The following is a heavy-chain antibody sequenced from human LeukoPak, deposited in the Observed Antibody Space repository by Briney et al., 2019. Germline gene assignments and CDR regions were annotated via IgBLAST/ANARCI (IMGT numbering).Heavy chain of an antibody. CDR1: GGSISSYY. CDR2: IYYSGST. V-gene: IGHV4-59*05. Sequence: SETLSLTCTVSGGSISSYYWSWIRQPPGKGLEWIGSIYYSGSTYYNPSLKSRVTISVDTSKNQFSLKLSSVTAADTAVYYCARGGYNWNDLPYFDYWGQGTLVTVSS. J-gene: IGHJ4*02. D-gene: IGHD1-1*01. CDR3: ARGGYNWNDLPYFDY.